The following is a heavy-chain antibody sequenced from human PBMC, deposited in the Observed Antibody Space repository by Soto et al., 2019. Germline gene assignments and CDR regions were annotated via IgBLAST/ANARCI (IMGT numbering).Heavy chain of an antibody. CDR2: ISGSGGST. CDR1: GFTFSSYA. V-gene: IGHV3-23*01. D-gene: IGHD2-2*01. J-gene: IGHJ6*03. CDR3: AKRGSSGYCSSTSCYGVYYMDV. Sequence: GGSLRLSCAASGFTFSSYAMSWVRQAPGKGLEWVSAISGSGGSTYYADSVKGRFTISRDNSKNTLDLQMNSLRAEDTAVYYCAKRGSSGYCSSTSCYGVYYMDVWGKGTTVTVSS.